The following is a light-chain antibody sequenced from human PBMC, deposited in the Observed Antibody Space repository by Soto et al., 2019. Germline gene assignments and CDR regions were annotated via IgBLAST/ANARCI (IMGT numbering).Light chain of an antibody. CDR1: QSVSSSY. CDR2: GAS. J-gene: IGKJ1*01. V-gene: IGKV3-20*01. Sequence: DIVFTQSPGTLSLSPGERATLSCRASQSVSSSYLAWYQQKPGQAPRLLIYGASSRATGIPDRFSGSGSGTDFTLTISRLEPEDFAVYYCQQYGSSRRTFGQGTKVDIK. CDR3: QQYGSSRRT.